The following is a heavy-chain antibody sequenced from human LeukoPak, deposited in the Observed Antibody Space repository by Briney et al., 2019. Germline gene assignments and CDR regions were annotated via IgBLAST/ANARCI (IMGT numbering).Heavy chain of an antibody. CDR3: ARRSGYYDSSGYYPYDY. V-gene: IGHV5-51*01. CDR1: GYIFTSYW. CDR2: IYPGDSDT. D-gene: IGHD3-22*01. J-gene: IGHJ4*02. Sequence: GESLKISCKGSGYIFTSYWIGWVRQMPGKGLEWMGVIYPGDSDTRYCPSFQGQVTISADKSISTDYLQWSSLKASDTAMYYCARRSGYYDSSGYYPYDYWGQGTLVTVSS.